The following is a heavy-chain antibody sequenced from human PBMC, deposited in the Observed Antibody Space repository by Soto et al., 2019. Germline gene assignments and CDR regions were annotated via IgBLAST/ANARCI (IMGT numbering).Heavy chain of an antibody. CDR3: AKGSSTTTFSYCDY. CDR2: ISWNSGNI. CDR1: GFTFDDYA. J-gene: IGHJ4*02. Sequence: EVQLVESGGGLVQPGRSLRLSCGASGFTFDDYAMHWVRQAPGKGLEWVSSISWNSGNIGYADSVKGRFIISRDNAKNSLYLQMNSLRPEDTALYYCAKGSSTTTFSYCDYWGQGTLVTVSS. V-gene: IGHV3-9*01. D-gene: IGHD2-2*01.